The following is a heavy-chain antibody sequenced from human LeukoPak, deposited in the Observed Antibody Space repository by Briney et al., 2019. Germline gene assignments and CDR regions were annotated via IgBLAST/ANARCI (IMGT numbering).Heavy chain of an antibody. CDR2: TYYRSKWYN. Sequence: SQTLSLTCAISGDTVSSNSATWNWITQSPSRGLEWLVRTYYRSKWYNDYAVSVKSRITINPDTSKNQYSLQLNSVTPEDTAVYYCARRYCSGGSCPFDYWGQGTLVTVSS. CDR1: GDTVSSNSAT. J-gene: IGHJ4*02. V-gene: IGHV6-1*01. D-gene: IGHD2-15*01. CDR3: ARRYCSGGSCPFDY.